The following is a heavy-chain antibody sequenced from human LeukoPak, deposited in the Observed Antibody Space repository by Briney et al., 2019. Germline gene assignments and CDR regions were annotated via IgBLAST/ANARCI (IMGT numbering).Heavy chain of an antibody. CDR2: INPSGGST. Sequence: ASVKVSCKASGYTFTSYYMHWVRQAPGQGLEWMGIINPSGGSTSYAQKFQGRVTMTRDTSTSTVYMELSSLRSEDTAVYYCARDQTRGRGGGRYYYGMDVWGHGTTVTVSS. CDR1: GYTFTSYY. V-gene: IGHV1-46*01. CDR3: ARDQTRGRGGGRYYYGMDV. J-gene: IGHJ6*02. D-gene: IGHD2-15*01.